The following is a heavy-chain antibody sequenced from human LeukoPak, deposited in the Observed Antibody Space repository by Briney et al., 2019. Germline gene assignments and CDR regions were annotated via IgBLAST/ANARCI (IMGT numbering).Heavy chain of an antibody. J-gene: IGHJ4*02. CDR2: IYSGGST. D-gene: IGHD1-26*01. CDR3: AKVDPPVGATPSS. CDR1: GFTVSSNY. V-gene: IGHV3-53*05. Sequence: GGSLRLSCAASGFTVSSNYMSWVRQAPGKGLEWVSVIYSGGSTYYADSVKGRFTISRDNSKNTLYLQMNSLRAEDTAVYYCAKVDPPVGATPSSWGQGTLVTVSS.